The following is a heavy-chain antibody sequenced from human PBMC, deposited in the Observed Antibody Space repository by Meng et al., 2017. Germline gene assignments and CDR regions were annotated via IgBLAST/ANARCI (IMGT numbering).Heavy chain of an antibody. J-gene: IGHJ4*02. CDR2: INHKSADT. Sequence: QVTTLQDWPAGEQPGPYASASREPSGCNSPGYVIHWVRRAPGQELEWRARINHKSADTHYEQKFQARVTMTGYTSISTAYMELSGLRSDDTAMYYCARDEDISAAGKLFGDYWGQGTLVTVSS. CDR3: ARDEDISAAGKLFGDY. CDR1: GCNSPGYV. D-gene: IGHD6-25*01. V-gene: IGHV1-2*06.